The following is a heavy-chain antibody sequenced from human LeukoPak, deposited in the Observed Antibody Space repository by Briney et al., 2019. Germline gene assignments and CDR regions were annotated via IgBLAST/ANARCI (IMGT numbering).Heavy chain of an antibody. V-gene: IGHV3-48*01. J-gene: IGHJ6*02. D-gene: IGHD2-15*01. CDR1: GFTFSSYS. CDR3: ASRAPSCSGGSCYGMDV. CDR2: ISSCSSTI. Sequence: GGSLRLSCAASGFTFSSYSMNWVRQAPGKGLEWVAYISSCSSTIYYADSVKGRFTISRDNSKNTLYLQMNSLRAEDTAVYYCASRAPSCSGGSCYGMDVWGQGTTVTVSS.